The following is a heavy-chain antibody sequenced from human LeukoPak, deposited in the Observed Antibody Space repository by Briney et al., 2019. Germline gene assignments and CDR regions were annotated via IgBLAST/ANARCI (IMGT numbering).Heavy chain of an antibody. Sequence: GASVKVSCKASGYTFTGYYMHWVRQAPGQGLEWMGWINPNSGGTNYAQKFQGRVTMTRDTSISTAYMELSRLRSDDTAVYYCAKKRGGSGYSYGYPFYFDYWGQGTLVTVSS. CDR2: INPNSGGT. CDR3: AKKRGGSGYSYGYPFYFDY. J-gene: IGHJ4*01. V-gene: IGHV1-2*02. D-gene: IGHD5-18*01. CDR1: GYTFTGYY.